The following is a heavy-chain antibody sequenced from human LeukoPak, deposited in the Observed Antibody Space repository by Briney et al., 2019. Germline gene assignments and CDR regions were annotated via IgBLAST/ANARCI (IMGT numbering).Heavy chain of an antibody. CDR3: AELGITMIGGV. V-gene: IGHV3-48*03. J-gene: IGHJ6*03. CDR1: GFTFSTYE. CDR2: ISSSGSTI. D-gene: IGHD3-10*02. Sequence: GGSLRLSCAAPGFTFSTYEMNWVRQAPGKGLEWVSYISSSGSTIYYADSVKGRFTISRDNAKNSLYLQMNSLRAEDTAVYYCAELGITMIGGVWGKGTTVTISS.